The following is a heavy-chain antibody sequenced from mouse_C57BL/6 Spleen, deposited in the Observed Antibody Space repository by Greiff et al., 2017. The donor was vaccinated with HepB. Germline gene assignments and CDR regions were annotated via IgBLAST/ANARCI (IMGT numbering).Heavy chain of an antibody. CDR2: IDPSDSYT. D-gene: IGHD1-2*01. CDR3: ARYTTAHYFDY. CDR1: GYTFTSYW. Sequence: QVHVKQPGAELVKPGASVKLSCKASGYTFTSYWMQWVKQRPGQGLEWIGEIDPSDSYTNYNQKFKGKATLTVDTSSSTAYMQLSSLTSEDSAVYYCARYTTAHYFDYWGQGTTLTVSS. J-gene: IGHJ2*01. V-gene: IGHV1-50*01.